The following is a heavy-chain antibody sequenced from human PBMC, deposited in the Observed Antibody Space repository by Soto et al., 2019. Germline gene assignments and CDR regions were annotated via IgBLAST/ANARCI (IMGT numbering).Heavy chain of an antibody. Sequence: EVQLVESGGGFVKPGGSLRLSCAASGFTFTSAWMNWVRQAAGKGLEWVARIVSTSDGGAIDYAAPVRGRFTISRDDSKNTLYLQMNSLKVEDTGIYFCTTATKLNAGGQVSGAFDVWGQGTMVTASS. J-gene: IGHJ3*01. CDR1: GFTFTSAW. CDR3: TTATKLNAGGQVSGAFDV. CDR2: IVSTSDGGAI. D-gene: IGHD6-25*01. V-gene: IGHV3-15*07.